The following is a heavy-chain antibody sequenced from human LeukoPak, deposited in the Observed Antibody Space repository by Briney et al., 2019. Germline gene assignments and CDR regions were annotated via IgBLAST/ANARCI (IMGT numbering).Heavy chain of an antibody. CDR3: ARLSGSYPIDAFDI. CDR2: IYSGGST. J-gene: IGHJ3*02. Sequence: GGSLRLSCAASGFTVSSNYMSWVRQAPGKGLEWVSVIYSGGSTYYADSVKGRFTISRDNSKNTLYLQMNSLRAEDTAVYYCARLSGSYPIDAFDIWGQGTMVTVSS. V-gene: IGHV3-66*01. CDR1: GFTVSSNY. D-gene: IGHD1-26*01.